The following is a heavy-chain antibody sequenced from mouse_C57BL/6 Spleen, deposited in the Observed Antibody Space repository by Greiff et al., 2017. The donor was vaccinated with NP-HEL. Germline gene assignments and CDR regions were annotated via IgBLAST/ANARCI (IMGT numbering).Heavy chain of an antibody. Sequence: VQLQQPGAELVKPGASVKLSCKASGYTFTSYWMQWVKQRPGQGLEWIGEIDPSDSYTNYNQKFKGKATLTVDTSSSTAYMQLSSLTSEDSAVYYCAREGQLGRLGDYWGKGTTLTVSS. CDR2: IDPSDSYT. J-gene: IGHJ2*01. V-gene: IGHV1-50*01. CDR1: GYTFTSYW. CDR3: AREGQLGRLGDY. D-gene: IGHD4-1*02.